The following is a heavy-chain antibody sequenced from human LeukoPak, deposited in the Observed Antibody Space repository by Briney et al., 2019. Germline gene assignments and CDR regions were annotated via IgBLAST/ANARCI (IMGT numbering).Heavy chain of an antibody. CDR1: GCSITSYY. J-gene: IGHJ5*02. CDR3: ARDRDYYDSSGYPNWFDP. D-gene: IGHD3-22*01. Sequence: PSETLSLTCTVSGCSITSYYWTWIRQPPGKGLEWIGFIYGDGSTKYNPSLKSRVTMSVDTSKNQFSLKLSTVTAADTAVYYCARDRDYYDSSGYPNWFDPWGQGTLVTVSS. V-gene: IGHV4-59*12. CDR2: IYGDGST.